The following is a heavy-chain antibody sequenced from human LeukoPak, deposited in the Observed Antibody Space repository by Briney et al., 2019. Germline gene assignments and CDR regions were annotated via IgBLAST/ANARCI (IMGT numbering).Heavy chain of an antibody. CDR2: ISGSGGST. CDR1: GFTFSNYA. D-gene: IGHD3-22*01. V-gene: IGHV3-23*01. CDR3: AKDGYDSSGYYTTPFDY. J-gene: IGHJ4*02. Sequence: QPGGSLRLSCAASGFTFSNYAMTWVRQAPGKGLEWVSGISGSGGSTYYADSVKGRFTISRDNSKNTLYLQMNSLRAEDTAVYYCAKDGYDSSGYYTTPFDYWGQGTLVTVSS.